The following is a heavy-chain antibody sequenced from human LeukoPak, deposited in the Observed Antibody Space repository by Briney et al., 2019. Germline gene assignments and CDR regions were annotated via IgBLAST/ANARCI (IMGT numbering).Heavy chain of an antibody. V-gene: IGHV3-20*04. J-gene: IGHJ4*02. CDR2: INWSGGST. CDR3: ARAPITSPFYFDY. D-gene: IGHD2-2*01. CDR1: GFTFSNYW. Sequence: PGGSLRLSCSASGFTFSNYWMTWVRQSPGKGLEWVSGINWSGGSTGYADPLRGRFAISRDNAKNSLYLQMDSLRAEDTALYYCARAPITSPFYFDYWGQGTLVTVSS.